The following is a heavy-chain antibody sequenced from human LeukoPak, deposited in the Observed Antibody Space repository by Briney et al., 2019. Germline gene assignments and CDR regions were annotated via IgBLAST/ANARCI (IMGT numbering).Heavy chain of an antibody. CDR3: ARVPRSGMATTIYYYYGMDV. Sequence: ASVEVSCTASGGTFSSYAISWVRQAPGQGLEWMGGIIPIFGTANYAQKFQGRVTITADESTSTAYMELSSLRSEDTAVYYCARVPRSGMATTIYYYYGMDVWGQGTTVTVSS. J-gene: IGHJ6*02. V-gene: IGHV1-69*13. D-gene: IGHD5-24*01. CDR2: IIPIFGTA. CDR1: GGTFSSYA.